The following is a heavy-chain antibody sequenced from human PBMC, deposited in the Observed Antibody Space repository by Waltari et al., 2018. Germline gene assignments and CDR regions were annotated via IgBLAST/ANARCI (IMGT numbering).Heavy chain of an antibody. CDR2: ISYTVRT. Sequence: QLQLQESGPGLVKPSGTLSRTRSVSGDSLSTPSHSWGWIRQPPGKGREWIGSISYTVRTLSNPSRRSRVTMSIDTSKNHFALRLTAMTSAYPSVYYCARAPRPISLVRVTDLPFDFWGQGTLVVVSS. CDR3: ARAPRPISLVRVTDLPFDF. D-gene: IGHD2-8*02. CDR1: GDSLSTPSHS. J-gene: IGHJ4*02. V-gene: IGHV4-39*07.